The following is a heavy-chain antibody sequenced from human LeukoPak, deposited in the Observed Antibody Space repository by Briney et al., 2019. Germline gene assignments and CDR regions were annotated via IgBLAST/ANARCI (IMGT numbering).Heavy chain of an antibody. CDR1: GYSISSGYY. CDR2: IYYSGST. V-gene: IGHV4-61*01. J-gene: IGHJ6*03. Sequence: SETLSLTCTVSGYSISSGYYWGWIRQPPGKGLEWIGYIYYSGSTNYNPSLKSRVTISVDTSKNQFSLKLSSVTAADTAVYYCARAVQWHYYMDVWGKGTTVTISS. D-gene: IGHD6-19*01. CDR3: ARAVQWHYYMDV.